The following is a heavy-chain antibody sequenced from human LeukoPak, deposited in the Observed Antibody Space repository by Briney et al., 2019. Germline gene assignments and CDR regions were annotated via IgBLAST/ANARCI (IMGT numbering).Heavy chain of an antibody. J-gene: IGHJ4*02. CDR1: GGSISSHY. CDR3: ARWVRYYDSSGYFAYFDY. Sequence: PSETLSLTCTVSGGSISSHYWSWIRQPPGKGLEWIGYIYYSGGTNYNPSLKSRVTISVDTSKNQFSLKLSSVTAADTAVYYCARWVRYYDSSGYFAYFDYWGQGTLVTVSS. V-gene: IGHV4-59*11. D-gene: IGHD3-22*01. CDR2: IYYSGGT.